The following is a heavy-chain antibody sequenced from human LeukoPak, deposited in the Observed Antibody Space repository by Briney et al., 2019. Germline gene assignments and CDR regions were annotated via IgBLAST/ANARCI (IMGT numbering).Heavy chain of an antibody. D-gene: IGHD6-19*01. CDR1: GYTFTSYY. V-gene: IGHV1-46*01. Sequence: ASVKVSCKASGYTFTSYYMHWVRHAPGQGLEWMGIINPSGGSTSYAQKFQGRVTMTRDTSTSTAYMELRSLRSDDTAVYYCATHAVAGPEYFQHWGQGTLVTVSS. CDR2: INPSGGST. J-gene: IGHJ1*01. CDR3: ATHAVAGPEYFQH.